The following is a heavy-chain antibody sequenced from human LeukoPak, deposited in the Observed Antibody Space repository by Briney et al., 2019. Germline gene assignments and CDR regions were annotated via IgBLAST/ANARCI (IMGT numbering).Heavy chain of an antibody. CDR3: AKATRPTESYYYGMDV. D-gene: IGHD2/OR15-2a*01. V-gene: IGHV3-30*18. Sequence: GGSLRLSCAASGFTFSSYGMHWVRQAPGKGLEWVAVISYDGSNKYYADSVKGRFTVSRDNSKNTLYLQMNSLRAEDTAVYYCAKATRPTESYYYGMDVWGQGTTVTVSS. J-gene: IGHJ6*02. CDR2: ISYDGSNK. CDR1: GFTFSSYG.